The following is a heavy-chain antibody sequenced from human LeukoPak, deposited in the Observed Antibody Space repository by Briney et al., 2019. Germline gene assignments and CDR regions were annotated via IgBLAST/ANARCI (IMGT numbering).Heavy chain of an antibody. CDR1: GYIFTSYY. Sequence: GASVKVSCKASGYIFTSYYMYWVRQAPGQGLEWMGWINPNSGDTNYVQKFQGRVTMTRDTSISIAYMELSRLRSDDTAVYYCTRGAPQWLAQAYGMDVWGQGTTVTVSS. J-gene: IGHJ6*02. CDR2: INPNSGDT. CDR3: TRGAPQWLAQAYGMDV. V-gene: IGHV1-2*02. D-gene: IGHD6-19*01.